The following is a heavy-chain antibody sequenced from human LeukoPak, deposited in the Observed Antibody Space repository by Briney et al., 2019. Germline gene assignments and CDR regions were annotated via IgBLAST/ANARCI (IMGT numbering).Heavy chain of an antibody. D-gene: IGHD6-13*01. J-gene: IGHJ5*02. V-gene: IGHV4-59*01. Sequence: PSETLSLTCTVSGGSISSYYWSWIRQPPGKGLEWIGYIYYSGSTNYNPSLTSRVTISVDTSKNQFSLKLSSVTAADTAVYYCARVASRSSWSWFDPWGQGTLVTVSS. CDR2: IYYSGST. CDR3: ARVASRSSWSWFDP. CDR1: GGSISSYY.